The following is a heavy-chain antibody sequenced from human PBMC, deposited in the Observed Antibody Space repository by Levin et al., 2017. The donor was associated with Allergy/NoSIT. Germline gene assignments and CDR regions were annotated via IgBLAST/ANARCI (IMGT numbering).Heavy chain of an antibody. CDR2: IFYDDDK. V-gene: IGHV2-5*02. CDR1: GFSLSPSGVG. J-gene: IGHJ4*02. D-gene: IGHD5-18*01. Sequence: SGPTLVKPTQTLTLTCTFSGFSLSPSGVGVGWIRQPPGKALEWLALIFYDDDKRYSPSLKTRLTITRDTSKNQVVLTVTNMDPVDTATYYCAHSRGYRGLCDCWGQGTLVTVSA. CDR3: AHSRGYRGLCDC.